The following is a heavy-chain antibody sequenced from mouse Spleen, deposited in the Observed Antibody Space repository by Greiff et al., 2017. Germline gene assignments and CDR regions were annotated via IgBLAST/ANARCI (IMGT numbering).Heavy chain of an antibody. D-gene: IGHD3-2*01. V-gene: IGHV3-6*01. J-gene: IGHJ3*01. CDR2: ISYDGSN. CDR3: ASRDSSGPFAY. Sequence: LQESGPGLVKPSQSLSLTCSVTGYSITSGYYWKWIRQCPGNKLEWMGYISYDGSNNYNPSLKNRISITRDTSKNQFFLKLNSVTTEDTATYYCASRDSSGPFAYWGQGTLVTVSA. CDR1: GYSITSGYY.